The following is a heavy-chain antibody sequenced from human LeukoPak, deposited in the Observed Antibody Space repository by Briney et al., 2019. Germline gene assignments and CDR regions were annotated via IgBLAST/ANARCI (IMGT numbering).Heavy chain of an antibody. J-gene: IGHJ4*02. CDR2: MNPNSGNT. V-gene: IGHV1-8*01. CDR1: GYTFTSYD. D-gene: IGHD4-17*01. CDR3: AKDSPSHGDYVNDGEDYFDY. Sequence: ASVKVSCKASGYTFTSYDINWVRQATGQGLEWMGWMNPNSGNTGYAQKFQGRVTMTRNTSISTAYMELSSLRSEDTAVYYCAKDSPSHGDYVNDGEDYFDYWGQGTLVTVSS.